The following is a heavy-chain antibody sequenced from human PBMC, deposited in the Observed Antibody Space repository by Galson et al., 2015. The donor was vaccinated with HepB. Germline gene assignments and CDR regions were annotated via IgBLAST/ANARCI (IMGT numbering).Heavy chain of an antibody. CDR1: GFSFSSHA. CDR2: ISYDGSTT. D-gene: IGHD7-27*01. Sequence: SLRLSCAASGFSFSSHAMHWFRQAPGKGLEWVTLISYDGSTTYYADSVKGRFTISRDNAKNSLYLQMNSLRAEDTAVYYCARDPPLGTPFDYWGQGTLVTVSS. V-gene: IGHV3-30*04. CDR3: ARDPPLGTPFDY. J-gene: IGHJ4*02.